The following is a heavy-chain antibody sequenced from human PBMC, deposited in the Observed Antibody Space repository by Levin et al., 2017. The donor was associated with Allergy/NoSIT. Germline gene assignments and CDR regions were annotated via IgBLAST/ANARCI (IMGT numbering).Heavy chain of an antibody. D-gene: IGHD3-3*01. V-gene: IGHV1-8*01. J-gene: IGHJ5*02. CDR1: GYPFTSSD. Sequence: ASVKVSCKASGYPFTSSDINWVRQATGQGLEWMGWMNPNSGYTGYAQKFQGRVTMTRNTSISTAYMELSSLRSEDTAVYYCARGNDFWSGTNWFDPWGQGTLVTVSS. CDR3: ARGNDFWSGTNWFDP. CDR2: MNPNSGYT.